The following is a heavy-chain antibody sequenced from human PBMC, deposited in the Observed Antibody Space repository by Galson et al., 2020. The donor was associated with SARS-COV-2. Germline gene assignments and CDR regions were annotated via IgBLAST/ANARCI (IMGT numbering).Heavy chain of an antibody. CDR3: ARDSPGGYCSSTSCSYYGMDV. CDR2: IYYSWST. CDR1: GGSISSYY. Sequence: SETLSLTCTVSGGSISSYYWSWIRQPPGKGLEWIGYIYYSWSTNYNPSPKSRVTISVDTSKNQFSLKLSAVTAADTAVYYCARDSPGGYCSSTSCSYYGMDVWGQGTTVTVSS. D-gene: IGHD2-2*01. J-gene: IGHJ6*02. V-gene: IGHV4-59*01.